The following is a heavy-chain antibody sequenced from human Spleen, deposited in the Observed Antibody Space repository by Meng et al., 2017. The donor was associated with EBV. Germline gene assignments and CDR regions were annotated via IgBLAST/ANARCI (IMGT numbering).Heavy chain of an antibody. V-gene: IGHV1-2*06. J-gene: IGHJ4*02. CDR1: GYTFTGYY. D-gene: IGHD1-26*01. CDR3: ARDRAVGSTLFSFDQ. CDR2: IIPNSGGT. Sequence: QVQVVQSGAEVKKPGASMQVSCKASGYTFTGYYIHWVRQAPGQGLEWMGRIIPNSGGTNYAQNFQGRVTMTRDTSISTAYMELNSLTSDDTAVYYCARDRAVGSTLFSFDQWGQGTLVTVPS.